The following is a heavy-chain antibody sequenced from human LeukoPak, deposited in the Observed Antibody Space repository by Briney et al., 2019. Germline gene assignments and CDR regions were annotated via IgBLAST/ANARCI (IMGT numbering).Heavy chain of an antibody. Sequence: GGALRLSCASSVFTFISYAMSGLRQAPGRGLEWVGAISVSGGSTYYADSVKGRFTISRDNSKNKLYLQMNSLRDEDTAVYYCAKDGRYCSSTSRKKDDYWGQGILVTVSS. V-gene: IGHV3-23*01. CDR1: VFTFISYA. J-gene: IGHJ4*02. D-gene: IGHD2-2*01. CDR3: AKDGRYCSSTSRKKDDY. CDR2: ISVSGGST.